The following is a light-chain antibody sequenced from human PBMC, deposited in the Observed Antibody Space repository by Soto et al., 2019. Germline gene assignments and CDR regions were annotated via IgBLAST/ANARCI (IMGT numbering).Light chain of an antibody. V-gene: IGKV3-15*01. CDR3: LPYTDWPRT. CDR1: QSVSTD. J-gene: IGKJ1*01. Sequence: EIVMTQSPATLSVSPGETATLSCRASQSVSTDLAWYQQKPGHSPRLLIYSASTRATGVPARFSGSGFGTEFSLIISSLQSEDFALYFCLPYTDWPRTFGPGTRVEIK. CDR2: SAS.